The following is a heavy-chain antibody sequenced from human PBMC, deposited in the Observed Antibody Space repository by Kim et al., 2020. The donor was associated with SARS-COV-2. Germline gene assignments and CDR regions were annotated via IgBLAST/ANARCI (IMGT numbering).Heavy chain of an antibody. Sequence: ADAVKGRFTISRDNSKNTLYLQMNSLRAEDTAVYYCAKDLRELLYDAFDIWGQGTMVTVSS. V-gene: IGHV3-23*01. CDR3: AKDLRELLYDAFDI. D-gene: IGHD1-26*01. J-gene: IGHJ3*02.